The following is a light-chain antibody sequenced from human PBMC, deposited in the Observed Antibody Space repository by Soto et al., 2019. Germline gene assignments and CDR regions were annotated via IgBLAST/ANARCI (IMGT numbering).Light chain of an antibody. CDR1: QGISSY. Sequence: IQLTQSPSLLSASVGDRVTITCRASQGISSYLAWYQQKPGKAPKLLIYAASTLQSGVPSRFSGSGSGTEFTLTISSLQPEDFATYYCQQLNNYPRTFGQGTKVDIK. V-gene: IGKV1-9*01. CDR3: QQLNNYPRT. CDR2: AAS. J-gene: IGKJ1*01.